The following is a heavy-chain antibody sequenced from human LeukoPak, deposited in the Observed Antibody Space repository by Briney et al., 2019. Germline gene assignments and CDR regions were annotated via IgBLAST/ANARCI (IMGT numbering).Heavy chain of an antibody. Sequence: GRSLRLSCAASGFTFSSYGMHWVRQAPGKGLEWVAVIWYDGSNKYYADSVKGRFTISRDNSKNTLYLQMNSLRAEDTAVCYCARARATQALLWFGELSSWGQGTLVTVSS. V-gene: IGHV3-33*01. J-gene: IGHJ4*02. CDR3: ARARATQALLWFGELSS. CDR1: GFTFSSYG. CDR2: IWYDGSNK. D-gene: IGHD3-10*01.